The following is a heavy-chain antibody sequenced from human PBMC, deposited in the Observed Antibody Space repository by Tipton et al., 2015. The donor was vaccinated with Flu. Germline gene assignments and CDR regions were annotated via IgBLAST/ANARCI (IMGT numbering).Heavy chain of an antibody. Sequence: TLSLTCAVSGDSISSDYYWGWIRQFPGKGLEWIGTVSRTGSTIYNPSLKSRVTISIDTSKNQFSLNMKSVTAADMAVYYCARHTGDSVRGVIDYWGQGTLVTVSS. J-gene: IGHJ4*02. CDR3: ARHTGDSVRGVIDY. CDR1: GDSISSDYY. V-gene: IGHV4-38-2*01. D-gene: IGHD3-10*02. CDR2: VSRTGST.